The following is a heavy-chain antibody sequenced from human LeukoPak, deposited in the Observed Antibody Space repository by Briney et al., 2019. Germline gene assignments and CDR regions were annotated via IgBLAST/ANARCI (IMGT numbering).Heavy chain of an antibody. J-gene: IGHJ6*04. Sequence: PSETLSLTCTVSGGSISSGGYYWSWIRQHPGKGLEWIGYIYYSGSTYYNPSLKGRVTISVDTSKNQFSLKLSSVTAADTAVYYCARGLTDNYYYYGMDVWGKGTTVTVSS. V-gene: IGHV4-31*03. CDR3: ARGLTDNYYYYGMDV. D-gene: IGHD3-9*01. CDR2: IYYSGST. CDR1: GGSISSGGYY.